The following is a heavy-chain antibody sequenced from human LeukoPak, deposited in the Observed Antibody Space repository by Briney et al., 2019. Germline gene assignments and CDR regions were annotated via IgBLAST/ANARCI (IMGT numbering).Heavy chain of an antibody. Sequence: SETLCLTCTVSGGSISSYYWSWIRQPPGKGLEWIGYIYYSGSTNYNPSLKSRVTISGDTSKNQFSLKLSSVTAADTAVYYCARHVRYYDILTGLTSYYFDYWGQGTLVTVSS. D-gene: IGHD3-9*01. CDR2: IYYSGST. CDR1: GGSISSYY. CDR3: ARHVRYYDILTGLTSYYFDY. V-gene: IGHV4-59*08. J-gene: IGHJ4*02.